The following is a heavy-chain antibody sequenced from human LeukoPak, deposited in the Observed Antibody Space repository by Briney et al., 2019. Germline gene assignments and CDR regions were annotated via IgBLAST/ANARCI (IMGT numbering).Heavy chain of an antibody. J-gene: IGHJ3*02. D-gene: IGHD2-2*01. CDR2: SYSGGST. Sequence: GGSLRPSCAASGVTVSSNYISWVRHAPRKGLEWVSVSYSGGSTYYADSVKGRFTISRDNSKNTLYRQMNSLRAEDTAVYYCASRGYCSSTSCYRGGDIWGEGTMVTVSS. V-gene: IGHV3-53*01. CDR3: ASRGYCSSTSCYRGGDI. CDR1: GVTVSSNY.